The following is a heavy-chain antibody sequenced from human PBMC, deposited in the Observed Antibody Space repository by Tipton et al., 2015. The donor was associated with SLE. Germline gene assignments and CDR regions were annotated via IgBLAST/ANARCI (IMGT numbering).Heavy chain of an antibody. J-gene: IGHJ4*02. Sequence: SLRLSCAASGFTFRNYYMSWIRQAPGKGLEYVSYIAATGNTIYYADSVRGRFTISRDNSKNTLYLQMNSLRAEDTAVYYCARELAYSGYDYLDYWGQGTLVTVSS. D-gene: IGHD5-12*01. CDR2: IAATGNTI. V-gene: IGHV3-11*04. CDR3: ARELAYSGYDYLDY. CDR1: GFTFRNYY.